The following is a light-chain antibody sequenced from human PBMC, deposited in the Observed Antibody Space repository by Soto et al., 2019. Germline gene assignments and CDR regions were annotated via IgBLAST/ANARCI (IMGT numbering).Light chain of an antibody. CDR1: QSVFYSSNNKNY. V-gene: IGKV4-1*01. CDR2: WAS. Sequence: IVMTQSPDSLAVSLGERATINCKSSQSVFYSSNNKNYLAWYQQKPGQPPKLLIYWASTRESGVPDRFSGSGSGTDFTLTISSLQAEDVAVYYCQQYYIMTWTFGQGTKVEIK. CDR3: QQYYIMTWT. J-gene: IGKJ1*01.